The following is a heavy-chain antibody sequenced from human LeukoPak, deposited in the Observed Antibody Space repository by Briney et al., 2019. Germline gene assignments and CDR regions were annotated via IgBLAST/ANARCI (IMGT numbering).Heavy chain of an antibody. CDR1: GGSISSGSYY. V-gene: IGHV4-61*02. J-gene: IGHJ6*03. CDR2: IDITGST. Sequence: SQTLSLTCTVSGGSISSGSYYWSWIRQPAGKGLEWIGRIDITGSTNYNPSLKSRATMSVDTSKNQFSLKLSSVTAADTAVYYCARDSPHQRMVLLPNYYYYYYMDVWGKGTTVTVSS. CDR3: ARDSPHQRMVLLPNYYYYYYMDV. D-gene: IGHD2-8*01.